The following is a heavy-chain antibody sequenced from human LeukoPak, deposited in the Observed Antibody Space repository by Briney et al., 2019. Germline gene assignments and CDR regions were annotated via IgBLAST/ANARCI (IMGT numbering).Heavy chain of an antibody. Sequence: GGSLSLSCAASGFTFDKYAMSWVRQAPGKGLEWVSAIRSDDGSTYYADSVKGRFTISRDNSKNTLYLQMNSLRAEDTAVYYCAKATTVTIRSFDYWGQGTLVTVSS. D-gene: IGHD4-17*01. V-gene: IGHV3-23*01. CDR1: GFTFDKYA. CDR3: AKATTVTIRSFDY. J-gene: IGHJ4*02. CDR2: IRSDDGST.